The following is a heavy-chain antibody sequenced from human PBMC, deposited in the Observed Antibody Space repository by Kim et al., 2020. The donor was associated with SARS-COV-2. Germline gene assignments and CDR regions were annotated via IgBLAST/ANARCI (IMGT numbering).Heavy chain of an antibody. CDR3: ARDVRYYDWLFGGYDFDI. D-gene: IGHD3-9*01. V-gene: IGHV4-61*01. Sequence: SETLSLTCTVSGGSVSSGSYYWSWIRQPPGKGLEWIGYIYYSGSTNYNPSLKSRVTISVDTSKNQFSLKLSSVTAADTAVYYCARDVRYYDWLFGGYDFDIWGQGNMVTVSS. J-gene: IGHJ3*02. CDR1: GGSVSSGSYY. CDR2: IYYSGST.